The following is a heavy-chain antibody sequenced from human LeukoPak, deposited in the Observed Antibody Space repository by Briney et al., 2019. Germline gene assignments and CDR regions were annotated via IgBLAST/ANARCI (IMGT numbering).Heavy chain of an antibody. Sequence: ASVKVSCKASGYTFTGYYMRWVRQAPGQGLEWMGWINPNSGGTNYAQKFQGRVTMTRDTSISTAYMELSRLRSDDTAVYYCARDYYDILTGYLTGFDYWGQGTLVTVSS. J-gene: IGHJ4*02. CDR3: ARDYYDILTGYLTGFDY. D-gene: IGHD3-9*01. CDR2: INPNSGGT. CDR1: GYTFTGYY. V-gene: IGHV1-2*02.